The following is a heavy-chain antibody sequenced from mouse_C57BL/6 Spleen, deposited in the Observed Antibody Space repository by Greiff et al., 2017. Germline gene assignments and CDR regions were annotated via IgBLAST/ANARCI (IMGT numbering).Heavy chain of an antibody. CDR2: IYPGIGST. J-gene: IGHJ2*01. V-gene: IGHV1-55*01. CDR1: GYTFTSYW. CDR3: AREGYDGYLRYYFDY. D-gene: IGHD2-3*01. Sequence: VQLQQPGAELVKPGASVKMSCKASGYTFTSYWITWVKQRPGQGLEWIGDIYPGIGSTNYNEKFKSQATLTVDPSSITAYIELSSLTSEDSAVYCGAREGYDGYLRYYFDYWGQGTTLTVSS.